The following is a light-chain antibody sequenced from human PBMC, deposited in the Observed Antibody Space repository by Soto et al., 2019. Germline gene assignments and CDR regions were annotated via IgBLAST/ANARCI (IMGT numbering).Light chain of an antibody. Sequence: EIVLTQSPGTLSLSPGERATLSCRASQSVSSSYLAWYQQKPGQAPRLLIYGASSRATGIPDRFSGSVSGTDFTLTISRLEPEDFEVYSCQQYGSSSWTFGQGTKVEIK. CDR3: QQYGSSSWT. J-gene: IGKJ1*01. V-gene: IGKV3-20*01. CDR2: GAS. CDR1: QSVSSSY.